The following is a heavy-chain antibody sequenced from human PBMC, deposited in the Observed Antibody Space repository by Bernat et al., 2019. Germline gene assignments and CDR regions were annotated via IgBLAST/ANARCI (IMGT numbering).Heavy chain of an antibody. CDR1: GGSISSSSYY. J-gene: IGHJ5*02. D-gene: IGHD3-3*01. CDR2: IYNSGST. Sequence: QLQLQESGPGLVKPSETLSLTCTVSGGSISSSSYYWGWIRQPPGKGLAWIGSIYNSGSTYYNPSLKSRVTISVNTSKNQFSLKLSAVTAADTAVYYCASMCGVVPENCFDPWGQGTLVTVSS. CDR3: ASMCGVVPENCFDP. V-gene: IGHV4-39*01.